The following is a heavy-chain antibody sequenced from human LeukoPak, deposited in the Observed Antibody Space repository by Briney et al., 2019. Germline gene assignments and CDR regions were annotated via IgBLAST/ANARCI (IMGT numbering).Heavy chain of an antibody. CDR3: ARRQSPDYGDPWRAFDI. CDR2: NYPGDSDT. J-gene: IGHJ3*02. V-gene: IGHV5-51*01. Sequence: GAALKISCKGSGYGFTSYWIGGGRQMPGKGLEWMGINYPGDSDTRYSPSFQGQATISPDKSISTAYLQWSSLKASDTAMYYCARRQSPDYGDPWRAFDIWGQGTMATVSS. CDR1: GYGFTSYW. D-gene: IGHD4-17*01.